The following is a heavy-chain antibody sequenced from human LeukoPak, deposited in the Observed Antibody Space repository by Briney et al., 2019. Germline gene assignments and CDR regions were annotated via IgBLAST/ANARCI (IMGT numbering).Heavy chain of an antibody. J-gene: IGHJ4*02. CDR1: GGSISSYY. CDR3: ARCSGYYLFYFDY. CDR2: IYYSGST. D-gene: IGHD3-22*01. Sequence: SETLSLTCTVSGGSISSYYWSWIPQPPGRGLEWIGYIYYSGSTNYNPSLKSRVTISVDTSKNQFSLKLSSVTAADTAVYYCARCSGYYLFYFDYWGQGTLVTVSS. V-gene: IGHV4-59*01.